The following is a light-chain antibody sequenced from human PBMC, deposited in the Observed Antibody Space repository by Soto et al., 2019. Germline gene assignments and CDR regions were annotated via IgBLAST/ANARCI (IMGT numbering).Light chain of an antibody. CDR2: ANN. CDR1: SSNIGAGFD. V-gene: IGLV1-40*01. CDR3: QSYDSSPSGLRV. Sequence: QSVLTQPPSVSGAPGQRVTISCTGSSSNIGAGFDVHWYQQLPGTAPKLLIYANNNRPSGVPDRFSGSKSGTSASLAITGLQAEDEADYYCQSYDSSPSGLRVFGGGTKLTVL. J-gene: IGLJ2*01.